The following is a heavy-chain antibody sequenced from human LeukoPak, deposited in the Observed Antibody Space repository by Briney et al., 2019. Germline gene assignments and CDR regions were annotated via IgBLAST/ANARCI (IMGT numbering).Heavy chain of an antibody. CDR3: ASEAEYYYDSSGYFRGAPRGFDI. Sequence: SETLSLTCSVSGASLSDNNYYWSWIRQHPRTGLEWIGFTYYSGSTNYNPSLKSRVTISVDTSKNQFSLKLSSVTAADTAVYYCASEAEYYYDSSGYFRGAPRGFDIWGQGTMVTVSS. CDR2: TYYSGST. J-gene: IGHJ3*02. CDR1: GASLSDNNYY. D-gene: IGHD3-22*01. V-gene: IGHV4-61*01.